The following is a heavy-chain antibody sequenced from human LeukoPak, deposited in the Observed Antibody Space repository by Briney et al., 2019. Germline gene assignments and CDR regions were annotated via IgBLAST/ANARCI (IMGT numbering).Heavy chain of an antibody. Sequence: SETLSLTCTVSGGSISSYYWSWIRQPTGKGLEWIGRIYTSGSTDYNPSLKSRVTMSVDTSKNQFFLKLSSVTAADTAVYYCARVRYYDSSGYYYHDYWGQGTLVTVSS. D-gene: IGHD3-22*01. J-gene: IGHJ4*02. CDR2: IYTSGST. CDR1: GGSISSYY. CDR3: ARVRYYDSSGYYYHDY. V-gene: IGHV4-4*07.